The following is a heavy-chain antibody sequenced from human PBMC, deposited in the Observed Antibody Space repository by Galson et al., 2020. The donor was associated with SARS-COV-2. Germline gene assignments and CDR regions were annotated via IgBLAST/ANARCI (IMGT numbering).Heavy chain of an antibody. D-gene: IGHD6-13*01. CDR2: ISSSSSYI. J-gene: IGHJ4*02. Sequence: GGSLRLSSAASGFTFSSYSMNWVRQAPGKGLEWVSSISSSSSYIYYADSVKGRFTISRDNAKNSLYLQMNSLRAEDTAVYYCARDPSSSWYWNHFDYWGQGTLVTVSS. V-gene: IGHV3-21*01. CDR1: GFTFSSYS. CDR3: ARDPSSSWYWNHFDY.